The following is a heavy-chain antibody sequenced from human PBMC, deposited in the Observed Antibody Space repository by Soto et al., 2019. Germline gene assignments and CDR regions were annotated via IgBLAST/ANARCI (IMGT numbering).Heavy chain of an antibody. CDR1: GGTFSNYA. V-gene: IGHV1-69*12. CDR3: ARDRGPSSGYYPYWFDP. J-gene: IGHJ5*02. CDR2: IIPIFGTA. D-gene: IGHD3-22*01. Sequence: QVQLVQSGAEVKKPGSSVKVSCKASGGTFSNYAISWVRQAPGQGLAWMGGIIPIFGTANYAQKFQGRVTITADESTSTAYMELSSLRSEDTAVYYCARDRGPSSGYYPYWFDPWGQGTLVTVSS.